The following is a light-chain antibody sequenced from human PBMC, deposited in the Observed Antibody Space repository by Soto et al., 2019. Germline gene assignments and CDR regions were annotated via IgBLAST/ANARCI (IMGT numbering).Light chain of an antibody. CDR3: SSYTGSTTLVI. Sequence: QSALTQPASVSGSPGQSITISCTGTSSDVGGYNYVSWYQQHPGKAPKLMIYDVSNQPSGVSNRFSGSRSGNTASLTISGLQAEDEAHYYCSSYTGSTTLVIFGGGTKLTVL. V-gene: IGLV2-14*03. CDR2: DVS. J-gene: IGLJ2*01. CDR1: SSDVGGYNY.